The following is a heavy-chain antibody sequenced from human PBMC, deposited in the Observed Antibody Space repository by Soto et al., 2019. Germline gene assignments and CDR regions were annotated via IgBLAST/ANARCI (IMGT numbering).Heavy chain of an antibody. V-gene: IGHV3-9*01. J-gene: IGHJ5*02. CDR1: GFNFEDYA. D-gene: IGHD2-15*01. CDR2: INWNGGIT. CDR3: ARGRGALTVVSNWFDP. Sequence: PGGSLRLSCEGFGFNFEDYAMHCIRQAPGKGLEWVSGINWNGGITGYADSVKGRFTVSRDNANNSLHLEMSSLKTEDTALYYCARGRGALTVVSNWFDPWGQGTLVTVSS.